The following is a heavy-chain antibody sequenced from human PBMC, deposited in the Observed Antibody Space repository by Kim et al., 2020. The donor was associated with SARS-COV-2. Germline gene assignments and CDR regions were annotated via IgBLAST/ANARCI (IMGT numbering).Heavy chain of an antibody. CDR1: GGTFSSYA. V-gene: IGHV1-69*13. CDR3: ARDRYGDSTGWFDP. J-gene: IGHJ5*02. D-gene: IGHD4-17*01. Sequence: SVKVSCKASGGTFSSYAISWVRQAPGQGLEWMGGIIPIFGTANYAQKFQGRVTITADESTSTAYMELSSLRSEDTAVYYCARDRYGDSTGWFDPWGQGTLVTVSS. CDR2: IIPIFGTA.